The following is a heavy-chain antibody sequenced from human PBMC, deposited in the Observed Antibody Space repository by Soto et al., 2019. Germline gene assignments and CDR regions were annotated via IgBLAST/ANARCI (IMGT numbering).Heavy chain of an antibody. CDR2: ISSSSTYI. D-gene: IGHD6-6*01. J-gene: IGHJ4*02. V-gene: IGHV3-21*01. CDR3: ARALSALPDY. Sequence: GGSLRLSCAASGFTFISYNMNWVSQAPGKGLEWVSSISSSSTYIYYADSVKGRFTISRDNANNSLYLQMNSLRAEDTAVYYCARALSALPDYWGQGTLVTVSS. CDR1: GFTFISYN.